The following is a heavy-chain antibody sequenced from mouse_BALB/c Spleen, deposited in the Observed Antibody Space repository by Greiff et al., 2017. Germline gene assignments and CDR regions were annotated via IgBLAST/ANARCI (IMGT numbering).Heavy chain of an antibody. Sequence: VQLQQSGAELVRSGASVKLSCTASGFNIKDYYMHWVKQRPEQGLEWIGWIDPENGDTEYAPKFQGKATMTADTSSNTAYLQLSSLTSEDSAVYYCARRDYDYGGYAMDYWGQGTSVTVSS. J-gene: IGHJ4*01. CDR1: GFNIKDYY. CDR2: IDPENGDT. D-gene: IGHD2-4*01. V-gene: IGHV14-4*02. CDR3: ARRDYDYGGYAMDY.